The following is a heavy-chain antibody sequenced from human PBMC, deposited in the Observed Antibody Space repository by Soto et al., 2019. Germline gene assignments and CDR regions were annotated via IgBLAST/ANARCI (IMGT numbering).Heavy chain of an antibody. V-gene: IGHV1-69*13. CDR2: IIPIFGTA. CDR1: GGTFSSYA. D-gene: IGHD6-13*01. Sequence: SVKVSCKASGGTFSSYAISWVLQAPGQGLEWMGGIIPIFGTANYAQKFQGRVTITADESTSTAYMELSSLRSEDTAVYYCATQGWYSSSWYFDYWGQGTLVTLSS. J-gene: IGHJ4*02. CDR3: ATQGWYSSSWYFDY.